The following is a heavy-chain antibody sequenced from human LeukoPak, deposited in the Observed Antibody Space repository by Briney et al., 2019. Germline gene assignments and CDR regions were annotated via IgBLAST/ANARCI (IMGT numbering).Heavy chain of an antibody. CDR2: IRKKAYGETT. CDR3: ARGLHDYGDSNYYFDQ. Sequence: GGSLRLSCSASGFTFGDDGWSWFRLAPGKGLEWISLIRKKAYGETTEYAASVRGRFIISRDDAKSIVYLHMNSLKTEDTDLYYCARGLHDYGDSNYYFDQWGQGTLVTVSS. D-gene: IGHD4-17*01. J-gene: IGHJ4*02. CDR1: GFTFGDDG. V-gene: IGHV3-49*03.